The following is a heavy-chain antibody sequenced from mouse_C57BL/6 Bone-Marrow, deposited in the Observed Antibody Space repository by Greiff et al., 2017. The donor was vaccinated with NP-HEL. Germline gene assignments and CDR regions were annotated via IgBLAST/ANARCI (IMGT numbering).Heavy chain of an antibody. Sequence: EVMLVESGAELVRPGASVKLSCTASGFNIKDDYMHWVKQRPEQGLEWIGWIDPENGDTEYASKFQGKATITADTSSNTAYLQLSSLTSEDTAVYYCTPGLLYAMDYWGQGTSVTVSS. D-gene: IGHD2-10*01. CDR3: TPGLLYAMDY. V-gene: IGHV14-4*01. J-gene: IGHJ4*01. CDR2: IDPENGDT. CDR1: GFNIKDDY.